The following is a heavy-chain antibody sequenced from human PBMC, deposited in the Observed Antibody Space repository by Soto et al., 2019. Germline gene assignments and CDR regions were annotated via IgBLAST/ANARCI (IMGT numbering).Heavy chain of an antibody. D-gene: IGHD6-25*01. J-gene: IGHJ4*02. Sequence: EVQLVESGGGLVQPGGSLRLSCAASGFTVSSDYMSWVRQAPGKGLAWVSVTYSGGSTYYADSVKGRFTVSRDNSKNTLYLQMSSLRVEDTAVYYCARDGRGRSGWAVLDYWGQGTLVNVSS. CDR2: TYSGGST. CDR3: ARDGRGRSGWAVLDY. CDR1: GFTVSSDY. V-gene: IGHV3-66*01.